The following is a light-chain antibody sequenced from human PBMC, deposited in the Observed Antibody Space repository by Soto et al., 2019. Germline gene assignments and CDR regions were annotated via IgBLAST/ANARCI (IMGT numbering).Light chain of an antibody. V-gene: IGKV3-15*01. CDR1: QSVSSN. J-gene: IGKJ4*01. CDR2: GTS. CDR3: QQYNKWPLT. Sequence: EIVMTQSPATLSESPGERATLSCRASQSVSSNLAWYQQQRGQAPRLLIYGTSTRATGIPARFSGSGSVTEFTLTISSLQSEDFAVYYCQQYNKWPLTFGGGTKVEIK.